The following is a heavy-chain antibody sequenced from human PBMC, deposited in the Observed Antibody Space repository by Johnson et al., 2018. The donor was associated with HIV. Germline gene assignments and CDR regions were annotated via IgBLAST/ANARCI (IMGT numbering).Heavy chain of an antibody. CDR3: ASLRDAFDI. V-gene: IGHV3-30*03. J-gene: IGHJ3*02. Sequence: QMMLVESGGGVVQPGRSLRLSCAASGFTFSSYGMHWVRQAPGKGLEWVAVISYAGSNKFYADSVKGRFTTSRDNAKNTLFLQMNSLRAEDTAVYYCASLRDAFDIWGQGTMVTVSS. CDR2: ISYAGSNK. CDR1: GFTFSSYG.